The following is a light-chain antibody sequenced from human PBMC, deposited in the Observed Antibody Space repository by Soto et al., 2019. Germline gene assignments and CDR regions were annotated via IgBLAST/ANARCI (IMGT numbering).Light chain of an antibody. CDR1: QSINSN. V-gene: IGKV1-39*01. Sequence: DIQMTQSPSSLSASVGDRVTITCRAGQSINSNLNWYQKKLGKAPQLLIYTASTLQSGVPSRFSGSGSGTDFTLTISGLQPEDLATYFCQESYSVPLFTFGPGTKVDVK. CDR3: QESYSVPLFT. J-gene: IGKJ3*01. CDR2: TAS.